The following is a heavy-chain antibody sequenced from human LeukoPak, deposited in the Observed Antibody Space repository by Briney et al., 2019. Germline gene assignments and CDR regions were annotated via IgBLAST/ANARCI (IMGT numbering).Heavy chain of an antibody. CDR2: ISYDGSNK. D-gene: IGHD4-17*01. J-gene: IGHJ4*02. Sequence: GGSLRLSCAASGFTFSSYAMHWVRQAPGKGLEWVAVISYDGSNKYYVDSVKGRFTISRDNSKNTLYLQMNSLRAEDTAVYYCANEIRPNDYWGQGTQVTVSS. V-gene: IGHV3-30*04. CDR1: GFTFSSYA. CDR3: ANEIRPNDY.